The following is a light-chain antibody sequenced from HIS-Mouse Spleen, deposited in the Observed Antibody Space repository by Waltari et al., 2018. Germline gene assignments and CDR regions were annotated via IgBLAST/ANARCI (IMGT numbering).Light chain of an antibody. CDR1: SSDGGSYYL. J-gene: IGLJ2*01. CDR3: CSYAGSSTHVV. V-gene: IGLV2-23*01. Sequence: QSALTQPASVSGSPGQSITISCTGTSSDGGSYYLVSWYQQHPGKAPKLMIYEGSKRPSGVSNRFSGSKSGNTASLTISGLQAEDEADYYCCSYAGSSTHVVFGGGTKLTVL. CDR2: EGS.